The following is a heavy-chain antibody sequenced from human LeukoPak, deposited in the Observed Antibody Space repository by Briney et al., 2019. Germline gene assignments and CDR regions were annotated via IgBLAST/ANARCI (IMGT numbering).Heavy chain of an antibody. D-gene: IGHD6-13*01. J-gene: IGHJ6*03. CDR1: GGSISSSSYY. V-gene: IGHV4-39*07. Sequence: SETLSLTCTVSGGSISSSSYYWGWIRQPPGKGLEGIGSIYYSGSTYYNPSLKSRVTISVDTSKNQFSLKLSSVTAADTAVYYCARDRQQLYYYYMDVWGKGTTVTVSS. CDR3: ARDRQQLYYYYMDV. CDR2: IYYSGST.